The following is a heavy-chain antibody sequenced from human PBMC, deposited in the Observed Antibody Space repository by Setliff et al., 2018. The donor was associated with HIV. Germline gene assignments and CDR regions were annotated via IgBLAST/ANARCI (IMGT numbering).Heavy chain of an antibody. CDR2: INHSGGT. CDR3: ARGARRVIAVAGRFDY. D-gene: IGHD6-19*01. J-gene: IGHJ4*02. V-gene: IGHV4-34*01. Sequence: KTSETLSLTCAVYGGSFSGYYWSWIRQSPGKGLEWIGEINHSGGTNYSPSLKSRVTISVDTSKNQFSLKLSSVNAADTAVYYCARGARRVIAVAGRFDYWGQGTLVTVSS. CDR1: GGSFSGYY.